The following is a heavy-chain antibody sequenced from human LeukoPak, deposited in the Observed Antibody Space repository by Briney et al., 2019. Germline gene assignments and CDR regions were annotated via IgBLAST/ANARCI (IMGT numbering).Heavy chain of an antibody. V-gene: IGHV1-8*01. Sequence: GASVKVSCKASGYTFSSYDINWVRQATGQGLEWMGWMNPNSGNTGYAQKFQGRVTMTRNTSISTAYMELSSRRSEDTAVYYCARRYCSSTSCHYFDYWGQGTLVTVSS. CDR2: MNPNSGNT. CDR3: ARRYCSSTSCHYFDY. D-gene: IGHD2-2*01. J-gene: IGHJ4*02. CDR1: GYTFSSYD.